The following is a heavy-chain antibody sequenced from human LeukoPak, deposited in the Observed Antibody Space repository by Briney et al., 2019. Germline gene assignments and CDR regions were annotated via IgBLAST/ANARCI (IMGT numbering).Heavy chain of an antibody. J-gene: IGHJ4*02. V-gene: IGHV3-30*03. CDR1: GVTFSSYC. D-gene: IGHD5-12*01. Sequence: GSLRLSCAASGVTFSSYCMHWVRQAPGKGLEWVALISSDGNDKLYGDSVKGRFTISRDDSKSTLYLQMNSLRAEDTAVYYCTTKVIRGNSGDDYDDWGQGTLVTVSS. CDR3: TTKVIRGNSGDDYDD. CDR2: ISSDGNDK.